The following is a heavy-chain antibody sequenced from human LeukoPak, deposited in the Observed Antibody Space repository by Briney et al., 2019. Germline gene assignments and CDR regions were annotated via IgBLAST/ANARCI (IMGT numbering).Heavy chain of an antibody. V-gene: IGHV3-21*01. CDR2: ISSSSPYI. CDR1: GFTFSDYC. Sequence: GGSLRLSCAVSGFTFSDYCMDWVRQPPGKGLGWVASISSSSPYIYYTYSVKGRFTSSTHNAKNSLYQQMTSLRAEHTAVYYCARLYSRVGPFDYWGQGTLVTVSS. J-gene: IGHJ4*02. CDR3: ARLYSRVGPFDY. D-gene: IGHD5-18*01.